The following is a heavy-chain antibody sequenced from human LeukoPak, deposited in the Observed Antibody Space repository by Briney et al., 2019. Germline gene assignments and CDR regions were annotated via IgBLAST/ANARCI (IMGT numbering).Heavy chain of an antibody. Sequence: ASETLSLTCTVSGGSITSSTYYWVWIRQPPGKGLEWIGSIYYSGTTYYNPSLKSRVTISVDTSKNQFSLKVSSVTAPDTTMYYCVRQNLLVATSNPTFDYWGQGTLVTVSS. CDR1: GGSITSSTYY. J-gene: IGHJ4*02. V-gene: IGHV4-39*01. CDR3: VRQNLLVATSNPTFDY. CDR2: IYYSGTT. D-gene: IGHD5-12*01.